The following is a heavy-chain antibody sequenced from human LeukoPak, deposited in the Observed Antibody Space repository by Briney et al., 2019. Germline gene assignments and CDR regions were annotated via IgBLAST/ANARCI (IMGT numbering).Heavy chain of an antibody. Sequence: SETLSLTCAVYGGPFSGYYWSWIRQAPGKGLEWIGEINHSGSSNYNPSLKSRVTISVDTSTNQFSLKLNSVTAADTAVYYCARNVAGTPDYWGQGTLVTVSS. CDR1: GGPFSGYY. CDR3: ARNVAGTPDY. V-gene: IGHV4-34*01. D-gene: IGHD6-19*01. J-gene: IGHJ4*02. CDR2: INHSGSS.